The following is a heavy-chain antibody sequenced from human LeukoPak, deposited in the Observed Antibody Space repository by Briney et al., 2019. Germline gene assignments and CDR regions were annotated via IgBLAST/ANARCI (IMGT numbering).Heavy chain of an antibody. CDR2: ISGNGGTT. CDR3: ANIAIYYDSSPDY. V-gene: IGHV3-23*01. J-gene: IGHJ4*02. Sequence: GGSLRLSCAAAGFTFSSYAMSWVRQAPGKGLEWVSGISGNGGTTYYADSVKGRFTISRDNSKNTLYLHMDSLRAEDTAVYYCANIAIYYDSSPDYWGQGTLVIVSS. CDR1: GFTFSSYA. D-gene: IGHD3-22*01.